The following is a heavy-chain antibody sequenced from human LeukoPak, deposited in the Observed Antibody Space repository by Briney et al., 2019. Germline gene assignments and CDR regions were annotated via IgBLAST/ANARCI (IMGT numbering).Heavy chain of an antibody. CDR2: IIPIFGTA. V-gene: IGHV1-69*13. D-gene: IGHD3-16*01. CDR3: ARAVITFGGVTSLDY. J-gene: IGHJ4*02. Sequence: GASVKVSCKASGGTFSSYAISWARQAPGQGLEWMGGIIPIFGTANYAQKFQGRVTITADESTSTAYMELSSLRSEDTAVYYCARAVITFGGVTSLDYWGQGTLVTVSS. CDR1: GGTFSSYA.